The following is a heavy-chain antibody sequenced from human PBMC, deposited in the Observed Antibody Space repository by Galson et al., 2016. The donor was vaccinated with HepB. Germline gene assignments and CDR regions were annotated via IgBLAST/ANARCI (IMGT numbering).Heavy chain of an antibody. V-gene: IGHV3-7*04. CDR1: GFTFSSYW. CDR2: INQDGSEK. J-gene: IGHJ3*02. D-gene: IGHD2-21*01. CDR3: ARGVKGAIDM. Sequence: SLRLSCAASGFTFSSYWMDWVRQAPGKGPEWVANINQDGSEKNYVDSVKGRFAISRDNDKNSLSLHMNSLRAEDTAVYYCARGVKGAIDMWGQGTMVTVSS.